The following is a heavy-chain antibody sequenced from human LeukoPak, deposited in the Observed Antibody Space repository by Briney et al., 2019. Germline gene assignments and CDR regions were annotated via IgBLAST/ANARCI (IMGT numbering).Heavy chain of an antibody. Sequence: SETRSLTCTVSGGSISSGGYYWSWIRQHPGKGLEWIGYIYYSGSTYYNPSLKSRVTISVDTSKNQSSLKLSSVTAADTAVYYCARTGNAWYFDLWGRGTLVTVSS. CDR3: ARTGNAWYFDL. CDR2: IYYSGST. V-gene: IGHV4-31*03. D-gene: IGHD1-1*01. CDR1: GGSISSGGYY. J-gene: IGHJ2*01.